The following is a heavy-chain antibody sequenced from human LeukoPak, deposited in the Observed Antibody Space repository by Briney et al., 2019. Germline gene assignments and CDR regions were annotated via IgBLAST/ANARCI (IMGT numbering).Heavy chain of an antibody. CDR2: TRYDGSNK. D-gene: IGHD2-2*01. CDR3: ARGLVALDY. CDR1: GFTFSSYG. V-gene: IGHV3-30*02. J-gene: IGHJ4*02. Sequence: GGSLRLSCAASGFTFSSYGMHWVRQAPGKGLEWVAFTRYDGSNKYYADSVKGRFTISRDNSKNTLYLQMNSLRAEDTAVYYCARGLVALDYWGQGTLVTVSS.